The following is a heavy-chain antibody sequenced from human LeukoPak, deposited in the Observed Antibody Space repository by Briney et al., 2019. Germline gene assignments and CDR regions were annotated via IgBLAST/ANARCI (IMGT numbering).Heavy chain of an antibody. Sequence: PGGSLRLSCAASGFTFSSYSMNWVRQAPGKGLEWVSSISSSSSYIYYADSVKGRFTISRDNAKNSLYLQMNSLRAEDTAMYYCAREPSSGWYSGYWGQGTLVTVSS. D-gene: IGHD6-19*01. CDR2: ISSSSSYI. CDR1: GFTFSSYS. V-gene: IGHV3-21*01. J-gene: IGHJ4*02. CDR3: AREPSSGWYSGY.